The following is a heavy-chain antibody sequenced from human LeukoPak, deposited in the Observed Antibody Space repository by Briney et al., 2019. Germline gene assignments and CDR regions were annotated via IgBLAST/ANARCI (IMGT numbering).Heavy chain of an antibody. J-gene: IGHJ6*02. CDR3: ASTGATSVYYYYGMDV. Sequence: SETLSLTCTVSGGSTSSSSYYWGWLRQPPGKGLEWIGSIYYSGSTYYNPSLKSRVTISVDTSKNRFSLKLSSVTAADTAVYYCASTGATSVYYYYGMDVWGQGTTVTVSS. CDR1: GGSTSSSSYY. D-gene: IGHD1-26*01. V-gene: IGHV4-39*01. CDR2: IYYSGST.